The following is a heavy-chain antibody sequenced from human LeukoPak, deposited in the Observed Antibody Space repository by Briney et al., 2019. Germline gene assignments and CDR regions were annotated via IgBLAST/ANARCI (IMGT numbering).Heavy chain of an antibody. CDR3: ARYSSGFDY. CDR1: GGSITTYY. J-gene: IGHJ4*02. CDR2: IHYTGST. Sequence: SETLSLTCTVSGGSITTYYWSWIRQPPGKGLEWIGYIHYTGSTKSNPSLKSRVTISVDTSKNQFSLKLSSVTAADTAVYYCARYSSGFDYWGQGTLVTVSS. D-gene: IGHD6-19*01. V-gene: IGHV4-59*12.